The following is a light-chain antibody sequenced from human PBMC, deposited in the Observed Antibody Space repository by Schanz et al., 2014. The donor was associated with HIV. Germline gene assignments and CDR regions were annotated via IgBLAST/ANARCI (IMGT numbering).Light chain of an antibody. CDR3: QQYAVSSWT. V-gene: IGKV3D-15*01. Sequence: EIVMTQSPATLSVSPGERATLSCRASQSVTSNLAWYQQKPGQAPSLLMYGASTRAAGLPARVSGSGSGTEFTLTISSLQPDDFATYYCQQYAVSSWTFGLGTRV. J-gene: IGKJ1*01. CDR1: QSVTSN. CDR2: GAS.